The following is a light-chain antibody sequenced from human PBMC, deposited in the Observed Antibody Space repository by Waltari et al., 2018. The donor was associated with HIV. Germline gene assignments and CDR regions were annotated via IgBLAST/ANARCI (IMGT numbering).Light chain of an antibody. CDR1: SSDFGAYNY. Sequence: QSALTQPASVSGSPGQSITISCTGTSSDFGAYNYVSWYQQHPGKAPKLLIFEVSNRPSGVPNRFSGSKSGNTASLAISGLQAEDEADYYCSSYTSSSSRVFGGGTKLTVL. CDR2: EVS. J-gene: IGLJ2*01. CDR3: SSYTSSSSRV. V-gene: IGLV2-14*01.